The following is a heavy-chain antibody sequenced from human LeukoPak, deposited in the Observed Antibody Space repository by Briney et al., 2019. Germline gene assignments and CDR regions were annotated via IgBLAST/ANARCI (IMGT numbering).Heavy chain of an antibody. CDR2: IYTSGST. CDR3: AREGISAVATDYYYYGMDV. CDR1: GGSISSYY. J-gene: IGHJ6*02. V-gene: IGHV4-4*07. Sequence: SETLSLTCTVSGGSISSYYWSWIRQPAGKGLEWIGRIYTSGSTNYNPSLKSRVTMSVGTSKNQFSLKLSSVTAADTAVYYCAREGISAVATDYYYYGMDVWGQGTTVTVSS. D-gene: IGHD6-19*01.